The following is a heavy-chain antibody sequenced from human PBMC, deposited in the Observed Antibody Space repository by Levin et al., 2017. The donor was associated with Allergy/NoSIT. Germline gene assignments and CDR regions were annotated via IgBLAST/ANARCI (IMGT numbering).Heavy chain of an antibody. J-gene: IGHJ4*02. Sequence: GESLKISCAASGFTFSGSAMHWVRQASGKGLEWVGRIRSKANSYATAYAASVKGRFTISRDDSKNTAYLQMNSLKTEDTAVYYCTRDDSSGWPVGDYWGQGTLVTVSS. CDR3: TRDDSSGWPVGDY. CDR1: GFTFSGSA. D-gene: IGHD6-19*01. CDR2: IRSKANSYAT. V-gene: IGHV3-73*01.